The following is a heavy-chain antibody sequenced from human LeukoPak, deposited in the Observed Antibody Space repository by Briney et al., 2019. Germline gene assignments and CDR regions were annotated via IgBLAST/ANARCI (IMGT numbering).Heavy chain of an antibody. Sequence: GASVKVSCKASGYNFPTYGISWVRQAPGQGLEWMGWISASDGTTIYARDFQDRLTLTTDTSTTTAHMELRSLRSNDTAVYYCARDPDRSMVVIHYYYYYGMDVWDQGTTVTVSS. J-gene: IGHJ6*02. D-gene: IGHD4/OR15-4a*01. V-gene: IGHV1-18*01. CDR3: ARDPDRSMVVIHYYYYYGMDV. CDR2: ISASDGTT. CDR1: GYNFPTYG.